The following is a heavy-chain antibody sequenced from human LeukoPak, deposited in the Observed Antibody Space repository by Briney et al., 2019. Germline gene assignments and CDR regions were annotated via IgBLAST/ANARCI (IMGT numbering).Heavy chain of an antibody. Sequence: GGSLRLSCAASGFTFSSYAMSWVRQAPGKGLEWVSAISGSGGSTYYADSVKGRLTISRDNSKNTLYLQMNSLRAEDTAVYYCAKAIQSYCSGGSCYGLDYWGQGTLVTVSS. CDR2: ISGSGGST. J-gene: IGHJ4*02. CDR1: GFTFSSYA. CDR3: AKAIQSYCSGGSCYGLDY. D-gene: IGHD2-15*01. V-gene: IGHV3-23*01.